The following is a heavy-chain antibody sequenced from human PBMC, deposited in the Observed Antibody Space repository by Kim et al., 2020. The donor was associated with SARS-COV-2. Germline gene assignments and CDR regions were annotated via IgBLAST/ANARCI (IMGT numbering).Heavy chain of an antibody. CDR1: GYTFTSYG. D-gene: IGHD6-13*01. J-gene: IGHJ6*02. V-gene: IGHV1-18*01. CDR3: AREPSGGSWYNYYYYYGMDV. Sequence: ASVKVSCKASGYTFTSYGISWVRQAPGQGLEWMGWISAYNGNTNYAQKLQGRVTMTTDTSTSTAYMELRSLRSDDTAVYYCAREPSGGSWYNYYYYYGMDVWGQGTTVTVSS. CDR2: ISAYNGNT.